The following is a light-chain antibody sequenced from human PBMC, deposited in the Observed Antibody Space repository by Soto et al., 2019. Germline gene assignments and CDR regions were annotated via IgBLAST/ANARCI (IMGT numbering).Light chain of an antibody. Sequence: EIVLTQSPGTLSLSPGERATLSCRASQSVGGSSLAWYQQKPGQAPRLLIYAASSRATGTPDRFSGSGSGTEFTLTISRLEPEDFAVYYCQQYGSSPLTFGGGTKVEIK. J-gene: IGKJ4*01. V-gene: IGKV3-20*01. CDR3: QQYGSSPLT. CDR1: QSVGGSS. CDR2: AAS.